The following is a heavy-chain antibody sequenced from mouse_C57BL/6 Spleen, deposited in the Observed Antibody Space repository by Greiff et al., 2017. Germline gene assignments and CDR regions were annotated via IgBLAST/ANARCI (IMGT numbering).Heavy chain of an antibody. CDR2: IYPGSGST. CDR3: ARCYGNYFDY. J-gene: IGHJ2*01. CDR1: GYTFTSYW. Sequence: QVQLQQPGAELVKPGASVKMSCKASGYTFTSYWITWVKQRPGQGLGWIGDIYPGSGSTNYNEKFKSKATLTVDTSSSTAYMQLSSLTSADSAVYYCARCYGNYFDYWGKGATLTVSS. V-gene: IGHV1-55*01. D-gene: IGHD2-1*01.